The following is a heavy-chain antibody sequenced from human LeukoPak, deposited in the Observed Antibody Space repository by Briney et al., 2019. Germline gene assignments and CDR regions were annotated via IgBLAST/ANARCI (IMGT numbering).Heavy chain of an antibody. J-gene: IGHJ4*02. D-gene: IGHD3-10*01. CDR2: ISSSGSTI. Sequence: KTGGSLRLSCAASGFTFSDYYMSWIRQAPGKGLEWVSYISSSGSTIYYADSVKGRFTISRENAKNSLYLQMNSPRAEDTAVYYCARDRNTMVRGVIGYWGQGTLVTVSS. CDR1: GFTFSDYY. CDR3: ARDRNTMVRGVIGY. V-gene: IGHV3-11*04.